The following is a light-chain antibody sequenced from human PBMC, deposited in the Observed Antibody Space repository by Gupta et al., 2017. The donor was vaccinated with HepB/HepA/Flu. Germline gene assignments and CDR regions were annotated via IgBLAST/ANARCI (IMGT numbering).Light chain of an antibody. Sequence: DIVMTQSPDPLAVSLGERATIDCKSSLSLLYSSDNKNYLAWYQQKAGQPPKLLIYWASTRESGVPDRFSGSGSGTDFTLTISSLQAEDVAVYYCQQYYSSPCSFGQGTKLEIK. CDR3: QQYYSSPCS. J-gene: IGKJ2*04. V-gene: IGKV4-1*01. CDR1: LSLLYSSDNKNY. CDR2: WAS.